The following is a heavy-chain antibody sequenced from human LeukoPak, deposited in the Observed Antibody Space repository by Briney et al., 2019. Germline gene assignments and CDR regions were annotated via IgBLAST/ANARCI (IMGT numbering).Heavy chain of an antibody. CDR1: GYSISSGYY. Sequence: PSETLSLTCTVSGYSISSGYYWGWIRQPPGKGLEWIGSIYHSGSTYYNPSLKSRVTISVDTSKNQFSLKLSSVTAADTAVYYCARGTRIPPRFDYWGQGTLVTVSS. V-gene: IGHV4-38-2*02. CDR3: ARGTRIPPRFDY. D-gene: IGHD2-15*01. J-gene: IGHJ4*02. CDR2: IYHSGST.